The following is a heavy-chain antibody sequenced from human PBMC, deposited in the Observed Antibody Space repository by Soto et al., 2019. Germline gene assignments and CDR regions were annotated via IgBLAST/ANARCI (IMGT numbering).Heavy chain of an antibody. D-gene: IGHD2-2*01. CDR1: GGTFSSYA. Sequence: ASVKVSCKASGGTFSSYAISWVRQAPGQGLEWMGGIIPIFGTANYAQKFQGRVTITADESTSTAYMELSSLRSEDTAVYYCARCGCLYCSSTSAVGMDVWGQGTTVTVSS. J-gene: IGHJ6*02. CDR2: IIPIFGTA. V-gene: IGHV1-69*13. CDR3: ARCGCLYCSSTSAVGMDV.